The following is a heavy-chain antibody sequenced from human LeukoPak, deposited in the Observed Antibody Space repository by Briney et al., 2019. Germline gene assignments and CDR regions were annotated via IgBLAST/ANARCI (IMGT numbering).Heavy chain of an antibody. V-gene: IGHV3-23*01. J-gene: IGHJ4*02. CDR3: AKEDYSNYVDY. CDR2: ISGSGDNT. D-gene: IGHD4-11*01. CDR1: GFTFSSYA. Sequence: GSLILSCAASGFTFSSYAMSWIRQPPGKGLEWVSGISGSGDNTYYADSVKGRFTISRDTSKNTLYLQMNSLRPEDTSVYYCAKEDYSNYVDYWGQGTLVTVSS.